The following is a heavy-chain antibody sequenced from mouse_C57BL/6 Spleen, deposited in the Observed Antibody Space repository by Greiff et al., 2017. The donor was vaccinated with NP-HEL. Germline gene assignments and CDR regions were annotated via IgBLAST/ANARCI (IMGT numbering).Heavy chain of an antibody. J-gene: IGHJ3*01. Sequence: QVQLQQSGPELVKPGASVKISCKASGYAFSSSWMNWVKQRPGKGLEWIGRIYPGDGDTNYNGKFKGKATLTADKSSSTAYMQLSSLTSEDSAVYFCASHYYGSSYEFAYWGQGTLVTVSA. CDR1: GYAFSSSW. CDR2: IYPGDGDT. V-gene: IGHV1-82*01. CDR3: ASHYYGSSYEFAY. D-gene: IGHD1-1*01.